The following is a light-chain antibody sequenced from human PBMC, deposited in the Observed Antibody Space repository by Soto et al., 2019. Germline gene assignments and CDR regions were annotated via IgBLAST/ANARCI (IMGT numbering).Light chain of an antibody. CDR2: EVS. CDR3: NSYTRSTTLV. Sequence: QSVLTQPASVSGSPGQSIAISCTGTNSDIGTYNYVSWYQQHPGKAPKLIIYEVSNRPSGVSNRFSGSKSGNTASLTISGLQAEDEADYYCNSYTRSTTLVFGGGTQLTVL. CDR1: NSDIGTYNY. V-gene: IGLV2-14*01. J-gene: IGLJ2*01.